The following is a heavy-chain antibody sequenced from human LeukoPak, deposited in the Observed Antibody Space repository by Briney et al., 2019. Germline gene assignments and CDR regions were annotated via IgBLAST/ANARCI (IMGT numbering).Heavy chain of an antibody. D-gene: IGHD3-22*01. CDR1: GYTFASYG. J-gene: IGHJ5*02. Sequence: ASVKVSCTASGYTFASYGISWVRQAPGQGLEWMGWISAYDGNTNYAQKLQGRVTMTTDTSTSTAYMELRSLRSDDTAVYYCARSLVVTDNWFDPWGQGTLVTVSS. CDR3: ARSLVVTDNWFDP. V-gene: IGHV1-18*01. CDR2: ISAYDGNT.